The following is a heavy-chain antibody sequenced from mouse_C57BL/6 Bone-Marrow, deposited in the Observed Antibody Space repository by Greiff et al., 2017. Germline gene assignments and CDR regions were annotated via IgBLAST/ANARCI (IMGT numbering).Heavy chain of an antibody. CDR2: IHPNSGST. Sequence: QVQLQQPGAELVKPGASVKLSCTASGYTFTSYWMHWVKQRPGQGLEWIGMIHPNSGSTNYNEKFKSKATGTVDTSSSTAYMQLSSLTSEDSAVYYCARRGSYYYGSSYGDWGQGTTLTVSS. J-gene: IGHJ2*01. CDR3: ARRGSYYYGSSYGD. D-gene: IGHD1-1*01. CDR1: GYTFTSYW. V-gene: IGHV1-64*01.